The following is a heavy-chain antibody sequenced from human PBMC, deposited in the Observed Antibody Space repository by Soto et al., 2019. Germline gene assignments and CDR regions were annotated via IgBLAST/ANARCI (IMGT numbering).Heavy chain of an antibody. CDR3: AKDLALRGIAAAGRYYYYYYGMDV. CDR2: ISYDGSNK. J-gene: IGHJ6*02. CDR1: EFTFSSYG. Sequence: SVSLSCTASEFTFSSYGRHWVRQAPGKGLEWVAVISYDGSNKYYADSVKGRFTISRDNSKNTLYLQMNSLRAEDTAVYYCAKDLALRGIAAAGRYYYYYYGMDVWGQGTTVTVSS. D-gene: IGHD6-13*01. V-gene: IGHV3-30*18.